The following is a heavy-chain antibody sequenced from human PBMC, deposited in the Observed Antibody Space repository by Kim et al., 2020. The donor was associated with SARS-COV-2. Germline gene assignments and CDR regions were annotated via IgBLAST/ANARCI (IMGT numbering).Heavy chain of an antibody. V-gene: IGHV3-23*01. D-gene: IGHD1-26*01. CDR1: GFAFAGYS. CDR2: IRGSGTTT. Sequence: GGSLRLSCTASGFAFAGYSMSWVRQAPGRGLEWVSGIRGSGTTTYYTDSVKGRFTISRDNSKNTVYLQMNSLRAEDTAVYYCSKEVVGAQNDWFDPWGQGTLVTVSS. CDR3: SKEVVGAQNDWFDP. J-gene: IGHJ5*01.